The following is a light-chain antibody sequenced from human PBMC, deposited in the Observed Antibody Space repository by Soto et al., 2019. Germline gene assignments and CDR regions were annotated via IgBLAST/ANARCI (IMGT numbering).Light chain of an antibody. CDR2: GST. J-gene: IGLJ2*01. CDR3: QSYDNGLSASV. Sequence: QSVLTQPPSVSGPPGQRVTISCTGSSSNIGAGHVVHWYQQFPGRAPNLLIYGSTNRPSGVPDRFSGSKSGTSASLAITGLQAEDEADYYCQSYDNGLSASVFGGGTKLTVL. CDR1: SSNIGAGHV. V-gene: IGLV1-40*01.